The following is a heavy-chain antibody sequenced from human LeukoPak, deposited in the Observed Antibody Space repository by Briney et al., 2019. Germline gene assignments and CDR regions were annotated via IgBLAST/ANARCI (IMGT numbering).Heavy chain of an antibody. Sequence: GGSLTLSCSPSGFTFKSYSMNWLRHAPGKGLEGVSTISSISHYIYYADSVKGRFTISRDNAMNSLYLQINSLRDEDTAVYYCSRDSGRGPPEAFDIWGQGTMVTVSS. J-gene: IGHJ3*02. CDR1: GFTFKSYS. V-gene: IGHV3-21*01. CDR2: ISSISHYI. CDR3: SRDSGRGPPEAFDI. D-gene: IGHD2-15*01.